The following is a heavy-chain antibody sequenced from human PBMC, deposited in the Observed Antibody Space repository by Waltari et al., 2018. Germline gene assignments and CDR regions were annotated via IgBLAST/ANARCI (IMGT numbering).Heavy chain of an antibody. V-gene: IGHV1-69*12. CDR1: GGTFSSYA. Sequence: QVQLVQSGAEVKKPGSSVKVSCKASGGTFSSYAISWVRQAPGQGLEWMGGIVPIFGTANYAQKFQGRVTITADESTSTAYMELSSLRSEDTAVYYCARDSPLSEDGYNSDYFDYWGQGTLVTVSS. J-gene: IGHJ4*02. CDR3: ARDSPLSEDGYNSDYFDY. D-gene: IGHD5-12*01. CDR2: IVPIFGTA.